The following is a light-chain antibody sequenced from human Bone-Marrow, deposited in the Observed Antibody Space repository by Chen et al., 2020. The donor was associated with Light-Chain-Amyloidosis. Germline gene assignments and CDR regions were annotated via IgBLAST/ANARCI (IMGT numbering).Light chain of an antibody. CDR1: DLPTKY. V-gene: IGLV3-25*03. Sequence: SYELTQPPSAAVSPGQTARITCSGDDLPTKYAYWYQQKPGQAPVLVIHRDTERPSWIPERFSGSSPGTTATLTISGVQAEDEADYHCQSADSSGTYEVIFGGGTKLTVL. CDR3: QSADSSGTYEVI. CDR2: RDT. J-gene: IGLJ2*01.